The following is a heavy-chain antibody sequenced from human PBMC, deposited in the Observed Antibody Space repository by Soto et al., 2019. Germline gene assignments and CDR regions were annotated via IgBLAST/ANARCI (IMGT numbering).Heavy chain of an antibody. Sequence: QITLKESGPTLVKPTQTLTLTCTFSVLSLSTSGVGVGWIRQPPGKALEWLGLIYWDDDKRYSPSLKSRLIITKDTSKPQLVLTMPNMGPVDTATYCCAHRGQPAAFDYLGQGTPVTVSS. CDR3: AHRGQPAAFDY. CDR1: VLSLSTSGVG. CDR2: IYWDDDK. D-gene: IGHD3-10*01. V-gene: IGHV2-5*02. J-gene: IGHJ4*02.